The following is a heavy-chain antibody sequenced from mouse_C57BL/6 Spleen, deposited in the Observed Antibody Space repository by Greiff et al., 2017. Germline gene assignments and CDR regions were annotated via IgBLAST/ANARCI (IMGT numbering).Heavy chain of an antibody. J-gene: IGHJ3*01. CDR1: GYAFSGYW. CDR3: ASSKDVDAFAY. V-gene: IGHV1-80*01. CDR2: IYPGDGDT. Sequence: VKLLESGAELVKPGASVKISCKASGYAFSGYWMNWVKQRPGKGLEWIGQIYPGDGDTNYTVKFKGKATLTADKSSGTAYMQLSSLTSEDSEVYFCASSKDVDAFAYWGQGTLVTVSA.